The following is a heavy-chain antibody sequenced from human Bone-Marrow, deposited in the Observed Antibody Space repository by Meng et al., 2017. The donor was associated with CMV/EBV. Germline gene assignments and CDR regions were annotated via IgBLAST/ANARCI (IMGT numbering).Heavy chain of an antibody. D-gene: IGHD3-3*01. CDR2: IYNEGRT. Sequence: GESLKIPCAVSGFIVSDNYMTWVRQAPGKGLECISVIYNEGRTFYVDSVKGRFTISRDNSKNTVYLQRTSLRADDAAMYFGARLSDPEWLPFAMDIWGQGTTVTVSS. CDR1: GFIVSDNY. CDR3: ARLSDPEWLPFAMDI. J-gene: IGHJ6*02. V-gene: IGHV3-66*02.